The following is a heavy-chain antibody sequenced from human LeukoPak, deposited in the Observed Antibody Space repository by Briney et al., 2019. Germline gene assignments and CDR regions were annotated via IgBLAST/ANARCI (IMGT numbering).Heavy chain of an antibody. Sequence: AGRSLRLSCAAAGFTFDDYAMHWVRQAPGKGLEFVSVVSWDSGSIGYAESVKGRFTISRDNAKISLYLQMNSLRAEDTALYYCAKDMGGSGYPYYFDYWGQGTLVTVSS. CDR1: GFTFDDYA. CDR2: VSWDSGSI. CDR3: AKDMGGSGYPYYFDY. V-gene: IGHV3-9*01. D-gene: IGHD3-22*01. J-gene: IGHJ4*02.